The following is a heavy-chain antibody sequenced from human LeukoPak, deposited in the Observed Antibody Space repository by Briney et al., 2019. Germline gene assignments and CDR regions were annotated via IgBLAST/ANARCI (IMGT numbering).Heavy chain of an antibody. V-gene: IGHV1-2*02. Sequence: ASVKVSCKASGYTFTSYDINWVRQATGQGLEWMGWINPNSGGTNYAQKFQGRVTMTRDTSISTAHMELSRLRSDDTAVYYCARGGASYCSSASCYKYYYMDVWGKGTTVTIFS. D-gene: IGHD2-2*02. CDR1: GYTFTSYD. J-gene: IGHJ6*03. CDR2: INPNSGGT. CDR3: ARGGASYCSSASCYKYYYMDV.